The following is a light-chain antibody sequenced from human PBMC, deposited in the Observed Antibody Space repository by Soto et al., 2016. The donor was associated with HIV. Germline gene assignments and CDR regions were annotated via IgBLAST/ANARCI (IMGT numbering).Light chain of an antibody. CDR2: ATY. CDR3: QQTDSFPFT. Sequence: DIQMTQSPSSVSASVGDRVTITCRASQAINSRLAWYQQKPGKAPEVLITATYTLQAGVPSRFSGSASGGTGTDFTLTIDSLQPKDFATYYCQQTDSFPFTFGPGTKVDIK. J-gene: IGKJ3*01. CDR1: QAINSR. V-gene: IGKV1-12*01.